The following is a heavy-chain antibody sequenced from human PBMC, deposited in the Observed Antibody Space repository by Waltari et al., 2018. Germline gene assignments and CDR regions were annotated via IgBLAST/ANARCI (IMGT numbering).Heavy chain of an antibody. V-gene: IGHV3-30-3*01. CDR3: ARSTRTRYYMDV. J-gene: IGHJ6*03. CDR1: GFTFSSYA. Sequence: QVQLVESGGGVVQPGRSLRLSCAASGFTFSSYAIHWVRQAPGKGLEWVAVISYDGSNKYYADSVKGRFTISRDNSKNTLYLQMNSLRAEDTAVYYCARSTRTRYYMDVWGKGTTVTVSS. CDR2: ISYDGSNK.